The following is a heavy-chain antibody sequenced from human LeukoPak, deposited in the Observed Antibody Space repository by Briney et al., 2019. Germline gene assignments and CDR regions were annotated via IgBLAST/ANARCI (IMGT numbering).Heavy chain of an antibody. J-gene: IGHJ5*01. Sequence: PGGSLRLSCAASGFTFSSYAMSWVRQAPGKGLEWVSAISGSGGSTYYADSVKGRFTISRDNSKNTLYLQMNSLRAEDTAVYYCAREGYDYVWGSYRSLDSWGQGTLVTVSS. CDR2: ISGSGGST. D-gene: IGHD3-16*02. CDR1: GFTFSSYA. V-gene: IGHV3-23*01. CDR3: AREGYDYVWGSYRSLDS.